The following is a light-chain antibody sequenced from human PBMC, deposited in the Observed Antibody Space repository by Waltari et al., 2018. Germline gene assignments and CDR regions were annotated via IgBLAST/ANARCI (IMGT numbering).Light chain of an antibody. V-gene: IGKV3-15*01. CDR2: GAS. Sequence: EIVMTPSPATLSVSPGERATLSCRASQSVSSNLAWYQQKPGQAPRLLIYGASTRATGIPARFSGSGSGTEFTRTISSLQSEDFAVYYCQQYNNWPPLTFGGGTKVEIK. CDR1: QSVSSN. CDR3: QQYNNWPPLT. J-gene: IGKJ4*01.